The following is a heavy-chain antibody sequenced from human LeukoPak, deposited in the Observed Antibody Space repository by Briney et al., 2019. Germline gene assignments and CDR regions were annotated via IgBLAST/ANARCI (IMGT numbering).Heavy chain of an antibody. V-gene: IGHV1-24*01. CDR3: ARFKIVVVSSVAFDI. J-gene: IGHJ3*02. Sequence: GASVKVSCKVSGYTLTELSMHWVRQAPGKGLEWMGGFDPEDGETIYAQKLQGRVTMTTDTSTSTAYMELRSLRSDDTAVYYCARFKIVVVSSVAFDIWGQGTMVTVSS. CDR1: GYTLTELS. D-gene: IGHD3-22*01. CDR2: FDPEDGET.